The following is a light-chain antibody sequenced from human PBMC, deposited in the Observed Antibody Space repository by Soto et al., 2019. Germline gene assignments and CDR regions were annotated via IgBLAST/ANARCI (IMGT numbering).Light chain of an antibody. CDR3: QQYHGFPRT. CDR2: GAS. J-gene: IGKJ1*01. CDR1: QSVGSTY. Sequence: PGERATLFCRASQSVGSTYLAWYQRKPGQDPRLLIYGASSRATGIPDRSSGGGPGPNFTLTISSMQPDDCATYYCQQYHGFPRTFGQGTKVDI. V-gene: IGKV3-20*01.